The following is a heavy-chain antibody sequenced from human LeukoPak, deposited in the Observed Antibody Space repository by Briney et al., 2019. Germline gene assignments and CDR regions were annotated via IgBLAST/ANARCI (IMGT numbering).Heavy chain of an antibody. V-gene: IGHV3-23*01. D-gene: IGHD3-22*01. Sequence: GGSLRLSCAASGFTFSSHAMSWVRQAPGKGLEWVSAISGSGGSTYYADSVKGRFTISRDNSKNTLYLQMNSLRAEDTAVYYCAKNLDSSGYYLFDYWGQGTLVTVSS. CDR3: AKNLDSSGYYLFDY. CDR1: GFTFSSHA. CDR2: ISGSGGST. J-gene: IGHJ4*02.